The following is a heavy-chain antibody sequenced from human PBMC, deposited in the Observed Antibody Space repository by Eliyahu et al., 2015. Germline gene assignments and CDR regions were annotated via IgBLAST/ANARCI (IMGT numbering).Heavy chain of an antibody. Sequence: QVQLVQSGAEVKKPGASVKVSCKASXYXXXSYYXHWVRQAPGQGLEWMGIINPTGGSTSYAQKFQGRVTMTRDTSTSTVYMELSSLRSEDTAVYYCARTTVAGTVSLDFDYWGQGTLVTVSS. D-gene: IGHD6-19*01. CDR2: INPTGGST. V-gene: IGHV1-46*03. CDR1: XYXXXSYY. J-gene: IGHJ4*02. CDR3: ARTTVAGTVSLDFDY.